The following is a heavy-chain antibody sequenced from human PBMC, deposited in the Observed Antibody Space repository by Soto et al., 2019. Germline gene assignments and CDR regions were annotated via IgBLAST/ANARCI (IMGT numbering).Heavy chain of an antibody. CDR2: ISGSGGST. Sequence: EVQLLESGGGLVQPGGSLRLSCAASGFTFSSYAMSWVRQAPGKGLEWVSAISGSGGSTYYADSVKGRFTISRDNSKNTLYLHMTSLRAEDTAVYYCAMPLPHSGSYLPGDYWGQGTLVTVSS. CDR1: GFTFSSYA. V-gene: IGHV3-23*01. J-gene: IGHJ4*02. D-gene: IGHD1-26*01. CDR3: AMPLPHSGSYLPGDY.